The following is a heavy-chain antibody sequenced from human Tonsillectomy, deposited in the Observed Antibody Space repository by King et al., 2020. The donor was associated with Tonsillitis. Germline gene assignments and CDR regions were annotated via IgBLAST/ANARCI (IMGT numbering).Heavy chain of an antibody. D-gene: IGHD2-21*01. J-gene: IGHJ5*02. CDR1: GFSLSTSAEG. CDR2: IYGNDDK. V-gene: IGHV2-5*01. CDR3: AHCGFGNYFAP. Sequence: TLKESGPTLVKPTQTLTLTCTLSGFSLSTSAEGVGWIRQPPGKAREWLALIYGNDDKRYSPSLKSRRTITKDTSKNQVVLTMTAMDPVDTATYFCAHCGFGNYFAPWGQGTLVTVSS.